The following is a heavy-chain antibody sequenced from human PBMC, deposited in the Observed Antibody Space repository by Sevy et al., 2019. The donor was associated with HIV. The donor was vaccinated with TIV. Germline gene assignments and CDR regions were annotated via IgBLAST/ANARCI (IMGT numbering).Heavy chain of an antibody. Sequence: ASVKVSCKTSGYTFTSYIISWVRQAPGQGLEWMGWISPLNGDTKYVQKFQGRVTMSIDTSTSTAYMDLRSLRSDDTAVYYCARGYCTGGSCSPGRFWGQGTLVTVSS. CDR2: ISPLNGDT. J-gene: IGHJ4*02. V-gene: IGHV1-18*01. D-gene: IGHD2-15*01. CDR3: ARGYCTGGSCSPGRF. CDR1: GYTFTSYI.